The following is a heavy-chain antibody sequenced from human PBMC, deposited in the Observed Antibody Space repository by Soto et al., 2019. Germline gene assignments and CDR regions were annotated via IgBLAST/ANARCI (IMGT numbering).Heavy chain of an antibody. D-gene: IGHD2-15*01. CDR2: IYYSGST. Sequence: SETLSLTCTVPGGSIRSSSYYWGWLRQPPGNGLEWIGSIYYSGSTYYNPSLKSRVTISVDTSKNQFSLKLSSVTAADTAVYYCGAYSPPGWLNFDYWGQGTLVTVSS. J-gene: IGHJ4*02. V-gene: IGHV4-39*01. CDR1: GGSIRSSSYY. CDR3: GAYSPPGWLNFDY.